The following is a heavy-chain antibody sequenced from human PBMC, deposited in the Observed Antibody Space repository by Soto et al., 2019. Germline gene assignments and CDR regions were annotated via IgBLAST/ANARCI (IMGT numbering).Heavy chain of an antibody. CDR3: ARGDPYCSNGVCYQNFDS. D-gene: IGHD2-8*01. Sequence: GGSLRLSCAASGFTFTRYSMNWVRQAPGKGLEWVSSISSSSSYIYYADSVKGRFTISRDNAKNSLYLQMNSLRAEDTAVYYCARGDPYCSNGVCYQNFDSWGQGTLVTVSS. J-gene: IGHJ4*02. CDR1: GFTFTRYS. V-gene: IGHV3-21*01. CDR2: ISSSSSYI.